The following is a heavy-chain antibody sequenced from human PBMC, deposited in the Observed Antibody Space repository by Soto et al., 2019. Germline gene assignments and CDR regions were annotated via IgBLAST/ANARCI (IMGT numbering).Heavy chain of an antibody. V-gene: IGHV3-23*01. D-gene: IGHD1-20*01. CDR3: AKPPDYNWNDY. CDR2: VSGSGGST. Sequence: PGGSLRLSCAASGFTFSSYAMSWVRQAPGKGLEWISAVSGSGGSTYCADSVKGRFTISRDNSKDTLYLQMNNLRAEDTAVYYCAKPPDYNWNDYWGRGTLVTVSS. J-gene: IGHJ4*02. CDR1: GFTFSSYA.